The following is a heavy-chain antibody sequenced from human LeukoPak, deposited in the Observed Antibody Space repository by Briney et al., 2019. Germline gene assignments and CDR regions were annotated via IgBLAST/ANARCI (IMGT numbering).Heavy chain of an antibody. V-gene: IGHV3-33*01. Sequence: GTSLRLSCAVSGFTMKNFGMHWVRQAPGKGLEWVAVIWYDGSQRHYIDSVKGRFAISRESSINTLSLEMNGLRVEDTAVYYCVRGADMNYNFENSFYFDSWGQGALVIVSS. D-gene: IGHD3-3*01. CDR1: GFTMKNFG. CDR2: IWYDGSQR. CDR3: VRGADMNYNFENSFYFDS. J-gene: IGHJ4*02.